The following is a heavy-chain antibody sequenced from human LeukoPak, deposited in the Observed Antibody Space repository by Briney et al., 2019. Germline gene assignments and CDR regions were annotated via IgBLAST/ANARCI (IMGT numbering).Heavy chain of an antibody. CDR2: ISYDGSNK. CDR1: GFTFSSYA. J-gene: IGHJ6*03. D-gene: IGHD6-13*01. V-gene: IGHV3-30*04. Sequence: GGSLRXSCAASGFTFSSYAMHWVRQAPGKGLEWVAVISYDGSNKYYADSVKGRFTISRDNSKNTLYLQMNSLRAEDTAVYYCXXQGXGYSXSWYVEHYYYMDVWGKGTTATVSS. CDR3: XXQGXGYSXSWYVEHYYYMDV.